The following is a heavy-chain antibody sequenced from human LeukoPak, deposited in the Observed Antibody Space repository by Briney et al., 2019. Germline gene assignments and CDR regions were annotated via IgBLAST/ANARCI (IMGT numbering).Heavy chain of an antibody. D-gene: IGHD4-17*01. CDR2: INPNSGGT. Sequence: ASVKVSCKASGYTFTGYYMHWVRQAPGQGLERMGGINPNSGGTNSAQKFQGRVTMTRDTSISTAYMELTRLRSDDTAVYYCARGDTVTTGPFDYWGQGTLVTVSS. J-gene: IGHJ4*02. CDR3: ARGDTVTTGPFDY. CDR1: GYTFTGYY. V-gene: IGHV1-2*02.